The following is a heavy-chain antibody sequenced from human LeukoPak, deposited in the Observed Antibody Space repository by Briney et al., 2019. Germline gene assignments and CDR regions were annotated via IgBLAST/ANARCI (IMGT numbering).Heavy chain of an antibody. J-gene: IGHJ4*02. CDR3: ARERKAAAGTGSWDY. CDR1: GYTFTSYY. D-gene: IGHD6-13*01. V-gene: IGHV1-69*04. CDR2: IIPILGIA. Sequence: GASVKASCKASGYTFTSYYMHWVRQAPGQGLEWMGRIIPILGIANYAQKFQGRVTITADKSTSTAYMELSSLRSEDTAVYYCARERKAAAGTGSWDYWGQGTLVTVSS.